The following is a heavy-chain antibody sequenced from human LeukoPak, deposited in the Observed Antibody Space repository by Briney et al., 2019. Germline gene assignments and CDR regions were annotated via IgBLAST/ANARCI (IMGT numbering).Heavy chain of an antibody. J-gene: IGHJ5*02. V-gene: IGHV4-59*01. D-gene: IGHD6-13*01. CDR2: ISYSGST. CDR3: ARGGSSSWYHWFDP. CDR1: GGPISSYY. Sequence: SETLSLTCTVSGGPISSYYWSWIRQPPGKGLEWIGYISYSGSTNYNPSLKSRVTISVDTSKNQLSKNQFSLKLSSVTAADTAVYYCARGGSSSWYHWFDPWGQGTLVTVSS.